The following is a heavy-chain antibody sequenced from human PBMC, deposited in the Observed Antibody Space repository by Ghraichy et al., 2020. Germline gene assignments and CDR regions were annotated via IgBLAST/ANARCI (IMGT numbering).Heavy chain of an antibody. Sequence: SETLSLTCAVSGYSISSGYYWGWIRQPPGKGLEWIGSIYHSGSTYYNPSLKSRVTISVDTSKNQFSLKLSSVTAADTAVYYCARGYSSGWYPYNWFDPWGQGTLVTVSS. CDR1: GYSISSGYY. V-gene: IGHV4-38-2*01. J-gene: IGHJ5*02. CDR3: ARGYSSGWYPYNWFDP. D-gene: IGHD6-19*01. CDR2: IYHSGST.